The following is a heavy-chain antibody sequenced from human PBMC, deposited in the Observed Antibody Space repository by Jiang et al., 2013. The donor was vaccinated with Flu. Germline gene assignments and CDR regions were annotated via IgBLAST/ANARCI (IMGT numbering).Heavy chain of an antibody. Sequence: SGAEVKKPGASVKVSCKASGYTFTKYYVHWVRQAPGQGLEWMGIINPSGGSTSYAQKFQGRVTMTRDTSTSTVYMELSSLRSEDTAVYYCARLNIVVVPAAKGGFDYWGQGTLVTVSS. D-gene: IGHD2-2*01. CDR2: INPSGGST. J-gene: IGHJ4*02. V-gene: IGHV1-46*03. CDR3: ARLNIVVVPAAKGGFDY. CDR1: GYTFTKYY.